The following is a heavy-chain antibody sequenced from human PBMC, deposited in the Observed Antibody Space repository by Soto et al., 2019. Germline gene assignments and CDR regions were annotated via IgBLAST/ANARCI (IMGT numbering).Heavy chain of an antibody. V-gene: IGHV4-59*01. CDR3: ARDHGSGSYDH. D-gene: IGHD3-10*01. J-gene: IGHJ4*02. CDR2: IYYSGST. Sequence: SETLSLTCTVFGGSISSYYWSWIRQTPGKGMEWIGYIYYSGSTNYNPSLKSRVTISVDTSKNQFSLKLSSVTAADTAVYYCARDHGSGSYDHWGQGTLVTVSS. CDR1: GGSISSYY.